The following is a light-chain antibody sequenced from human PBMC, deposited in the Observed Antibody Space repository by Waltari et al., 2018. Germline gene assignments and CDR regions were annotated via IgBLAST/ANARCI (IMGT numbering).Light chain of an antibody. CDR2: DVS. V-gene: IGLV2-14*03. Sequence: QSALTQPASVSGSPGQSITISCTRTSSDVGGYDYVSWYQPHPGPAPQLLIFDVSYRPAGVVTRFSGPKSGNPASLTISGLQAEDEADYSCSSYTSTSTLVFGSGTKVTVL. J-gene: IGLJ1*01. CDR1: SSDVGGYDY. CDR3: SSYTSTSTLV.